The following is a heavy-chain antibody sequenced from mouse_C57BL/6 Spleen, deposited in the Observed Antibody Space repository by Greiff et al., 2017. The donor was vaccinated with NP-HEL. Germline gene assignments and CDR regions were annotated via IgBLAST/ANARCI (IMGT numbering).Heavy chain of an antibody. Sequence: QVQLQQSGPELVKPGASVKISCKASGYSFTSYYIHWVKQRPGQGLEWIGWIYPGSGNTKYNEKFKGKATLTADTSSSTAYMQLSSLTSEDSAVYYCARGREYVWFAYWGQGTLVTVSA. J-gene: IGHJ3*01. CDR1: GYSFTSYY. CDR3: ARGREYVWFAY. D-gene: IGHD5-1*01. CDR2: IYPGSGNT. V-gene: IGHV1-66*01.